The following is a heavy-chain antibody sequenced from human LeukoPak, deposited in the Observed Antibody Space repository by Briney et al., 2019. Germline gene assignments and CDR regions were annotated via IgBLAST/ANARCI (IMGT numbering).Heavy chain of an antibody. V-gene: IGHV4-31*03. CDR2: IDYIGSA. CDR1: GGSISSGGYY. Sequence: SETLSLTCIVSGGSISSGGYYWSWARQHPGKGLEWIGYIDYIGSANYNQSLMSRVTISEDTSKSQFSLRLSSVTAADTAVDYCAREVVWMREVGYFDYWGQGTLVTVSS. D-gene: IGHD3-22*01. J-gene: IGHJ4*02. CDR3: AREVVWMREVGYFDY.